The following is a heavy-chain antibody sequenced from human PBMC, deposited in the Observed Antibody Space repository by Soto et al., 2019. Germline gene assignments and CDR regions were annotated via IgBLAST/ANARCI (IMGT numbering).Heavy chain of an antibody. D-gene: IGHD3-22*01. CDR1: GFSVNANY. Sequence: GGSMRLSCEVSGFSVNANYMSWVRQAPEKGLEWVSVIYSGGSTYYVDSVKGRFSISRDISKNTLYLQMNSLRAEDTAVYYYDSSGSKNLEFDYWGQGTLVTVSS. CDR3: DSSGSKNLEFDY. CDR2: IYSGGST. J-gene: IGHJ4*02. V-gene: IGHV3-53*01.